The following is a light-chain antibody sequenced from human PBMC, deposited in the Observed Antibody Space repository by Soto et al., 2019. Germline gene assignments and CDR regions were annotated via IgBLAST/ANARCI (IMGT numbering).Light chain of an antibody. Sequence: EIVLTQSPGTLSLSPGARATLSCRASQSVSSNYVAWYQQKPGQAPRLLIYGASSRATGIPDRFSGSGSGADFPLTISRLEPEDFPVYYCQQYGSSPFTFGPGTKVDIK. J-gene: IGKJ3*01. CDR2: GAS. CDR1: QSVSSNY. V-gene: IGKV3-20*01. CDR3: QQYGSSPFT.